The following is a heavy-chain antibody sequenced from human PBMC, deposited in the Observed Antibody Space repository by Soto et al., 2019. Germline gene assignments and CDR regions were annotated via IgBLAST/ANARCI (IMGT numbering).Heavy chain of an antibody. D-gene: IGHD3-22*01. J-gene: IGHJ5*02. CDR3: ARDYYDSSGYRNWFDP. CDR1: GGSISSYY. V-gene: IGHV4-59*01. CDR2: IYYSGST. Sequence: SETLSLTCTVSGGSISSYYWSWIRQPPGKGLEWIGYIYYSGSTNYNPSLKSRVTISVDTSKNQFSLKLSSVTAADTAVYYCARDYYDSSGYRNWFDPWGQGTLVTVS.